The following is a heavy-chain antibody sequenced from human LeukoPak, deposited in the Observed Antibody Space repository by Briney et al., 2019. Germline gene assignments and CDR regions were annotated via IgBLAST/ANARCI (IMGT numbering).Heavy chain of an antibody. V-gene: IGHV4-31*03. CDR2: IYNSGTT. CDR3: AREFQAAAVPFDY. CDR1: GGSISTGGYY. D-gene: IGHD6-13*01. Sequence: SQTLSLTCTVSGGSISTGGYYWTWIRQHPGKGLEWIGYIYNSGTTYYNPSLESRVTISGDTSKNQFSLKLNSVTAADTAVYYCAREFQAAAVPFDYWGQGTLVTVSS. J-gene: IGHJ4*02.